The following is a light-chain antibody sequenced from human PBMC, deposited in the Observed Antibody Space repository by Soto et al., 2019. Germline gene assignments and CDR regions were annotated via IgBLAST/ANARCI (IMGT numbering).Light chain of an antibody. Sequence: AIQLTQPPSSLSASVGDRLTITCRASQGISSALAWYQHKPGKAPKLLIYDASSLHSGVPSRFSGGGSGTDFTLTISSLQPEDFATYYCQQVNVYPSTFGGGTKVDIK. CDR2: DAS. CDR3: QQVNVYPST. V-gene: IGKV1-13*02. J-gene: IGKJ4*01. CDR1: QGISSA.